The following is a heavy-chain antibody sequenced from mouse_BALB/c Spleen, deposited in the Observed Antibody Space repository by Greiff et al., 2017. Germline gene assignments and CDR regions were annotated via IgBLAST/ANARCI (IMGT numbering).Heavy chain of an antibody. D-gene: IGHD4-1*01. Sequence: EVQGVESGAELVKPGASVKLSCTASGFNIKDTYMHWVKQRPEQGLEWIGRIDPANGNTKYDPKFQGKATITADTSSNTAYLQLSSLTSEDTAVYYCALNWDDAMDYWGQGTSVTVSS. CDR1: GFNIKDTY. CDR3: ALNWDDAMDY. J-gene: IGHJ4*01. V-gene: IGHV14-3*02. CDR2: IDPANGNT.